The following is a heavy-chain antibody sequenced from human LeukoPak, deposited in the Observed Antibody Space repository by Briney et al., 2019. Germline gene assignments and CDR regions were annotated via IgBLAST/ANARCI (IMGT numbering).Heavy chain of an antibody. CDR2: INPNSGGT. CDR3: ARDQRHIVVAPAAIFYYYYMDV. CDR1: GYTFTGYY. D-gene: IGHD2-2*01. V-gene: IGHV1-2*02. J-gene: IGHJ6*03. Sequence: ASVKVSCKASGYTFTGYYMHWVRQAPGQGLEWMGWINPNSGGTNYAQKFQGRVTMTRDTSISTAYMELSRLRSDDTAVYYCARDQRHIVVAPAAIFYYYYMDVWGKGTTVTISS.